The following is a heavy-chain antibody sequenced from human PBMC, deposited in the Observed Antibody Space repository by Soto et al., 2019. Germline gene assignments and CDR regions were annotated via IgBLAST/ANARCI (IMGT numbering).Heavy chain of an antibody. CDR3: ARVSSGTTVTLEYFQH. CDR2: INPSGGST. V-gene: IGHV1-46*01. D-gene: IGHD4-4*01. CDR1: GYTFTSYY. Sequence: GASVKVSCKASGYTFTSYYMHWVRQAPGQGLEWMGIINPSGGSTSYAQKFQGRVTMTRDTSTSTVYMELSSLRSEDTAVYYCARVSSGTTVTLEYFQHWGQGTLVTVS. J-gene: IGHJ1*01.